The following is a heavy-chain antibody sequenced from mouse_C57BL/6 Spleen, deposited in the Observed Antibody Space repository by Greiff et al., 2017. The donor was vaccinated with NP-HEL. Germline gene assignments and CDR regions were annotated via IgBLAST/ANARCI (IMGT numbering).Heavy chain of an antibody. CDR1: GFNIKDDY. V-gene: IGHV14-4*01. D-gene: IGHD1-1*01. CDR2: IDPENGDT. Sequence: VQLQQSGAELVRPGASVKLSCTASGFNIKDDYMHWVKQSPEQGLEWIGWIDPENGDTENASNVQGKATITADTSSNTTYLQLSSLTSEDTAVYYCTTYYYGSSYDYFHYWGQGTTLTVSS. J-gene: IGHJ2*01. CDR3: TTYYYGSSYDYFHY.